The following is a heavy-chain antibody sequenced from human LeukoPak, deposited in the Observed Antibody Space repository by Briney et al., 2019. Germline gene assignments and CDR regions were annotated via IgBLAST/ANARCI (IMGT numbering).Heavy chain of an antibody. V-gene: IGHV4-34*01. CDR1: GGSFSGYY. Sequence: SETLSLTCAVYGGSFSGYYWGWIRQPPGKGLEWIGSIYYSGSTYYNPSLKSRVTISVDTSKNQFSLKLSSVTAADTAVYYCARGVTAPSDAFDIWGQGTMVTVSS. D-gene: IGHD2-21*02. CDR3: ARGVTAPSDAFDI. J-gene: IGHJ3*02. CDR2: IYYSGST.